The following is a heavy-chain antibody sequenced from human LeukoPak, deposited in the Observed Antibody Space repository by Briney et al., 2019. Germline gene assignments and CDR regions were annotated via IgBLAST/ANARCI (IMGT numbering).Heavy chain of an antibody. CDR3: TAMVRGVSTPIDY. CDR1: GYTFTSYG. J-gene: IGHJ4*02. V-gene: IGHV1-18*01. D-gene: IGHD3-10*01. Sequence: ASVKVSCKASGYTFTSYGISWVRQAPGQGLEWMGWISAYDGNTNYAQKLQGRVTMTTDTSTSTAYMELRSLRSDDTAVYYCTAMVRGVSTPIDYWGQGTLVTVSS. CDR2: ISAYDGNT.